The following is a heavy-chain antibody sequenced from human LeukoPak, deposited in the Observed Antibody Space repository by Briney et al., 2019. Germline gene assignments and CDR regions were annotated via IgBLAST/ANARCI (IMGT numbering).Heavy chain of an antibody. CDR3: VKDKTDFWSGYFDY. V-gene: IGHV3-9*03. J-gene: IGHJ4*02. CDR1: GFIFDDYA. CDR2: ISWNSDSI. Sequence: GGSLRLSCAASGFIFDDYAMHWVRQTPGKGLEWASGISWNSDSIVYADSVKGRFTISRDNAKNSLYLQMNSLRSEDMALYYCVKDKTDFWSGYFDYWGQGTLVTVSS. D-gene: IGHD3-3*01.